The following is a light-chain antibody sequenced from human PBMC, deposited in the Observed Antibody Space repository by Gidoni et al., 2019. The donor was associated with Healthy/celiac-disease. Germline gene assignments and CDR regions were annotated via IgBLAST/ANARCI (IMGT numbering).Light chain of an antibody. Sequence: QSVLTKPPSVSGAPGQRVTISCTGSSSNIGAGYDVHWYQQLPGTASKLLIYGNSNRPSGVPDRFSGSKSGTSASLAITGLQAEDEADYYCQSYDSSLSGYVFGTGTKVTVL. CDR1: SSNIGAGYD. CDR3: QSYDSSLSGYV. CDR2: GNS. J-gene: IGLJ1*01. V-gene: IGLV1-40*01.